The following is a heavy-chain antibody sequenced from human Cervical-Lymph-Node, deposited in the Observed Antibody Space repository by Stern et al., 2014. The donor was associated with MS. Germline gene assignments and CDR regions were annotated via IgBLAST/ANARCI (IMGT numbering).Heavy chain of an antibody. D-gene: IGHD6-13*01. CDR2: IYHSGST. CDR1: GGSISSSNW. Sequence: QLQLQESGPGLVKPSGTLSLTCAVSGGSISSSNWWSWVRQPPGKGLEWIGEIYHSGSTNYNPSLQSRVTISVDKSKNQFSLKLSSVTAADTAVYYCARGIAAAGRLYYYYGMDVWGQGTTVTVSS. J-gene: IGHJ6*02. V-gene: IGHV4-4*02. CDR3: ARGIAAAGRLYYYYGMDV.